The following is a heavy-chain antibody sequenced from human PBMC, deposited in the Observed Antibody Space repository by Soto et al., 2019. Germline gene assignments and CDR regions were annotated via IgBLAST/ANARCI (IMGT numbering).Heavy chain of an antibody. CDR1: GFTFSTYA. J-gene: IGHJ3*02. CDR3: AHPRGYGVFDAYDI. D-gene: IGHD4-17*01. CDR2: ISASGDYT. V-gene: IGHV3-23*01. Sequence: PGGSLRFSCSASGFTFSTYAMNWVRQAPGKGLEWISAISASGDYTAYADSVKGRFTISRDNSVSALYLQMNSLRIDDTAVYYCAHPRGYGVFDAYDIWGQGTMVTVSS.